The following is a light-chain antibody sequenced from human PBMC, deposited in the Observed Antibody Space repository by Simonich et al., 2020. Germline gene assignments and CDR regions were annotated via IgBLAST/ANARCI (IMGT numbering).Light chain of an antibody. CDR1: SGHSSYA. CDR3: QTWGTGIVV. Sequence: QLVLTQSPSASASLGASVKLTCTLSSGHSSYAIAWHQQQPKKGPRYLMKLNSDGSHSKGDGIPDRFSGSSSGAERYLTISSLQSEDEADYCCQTWGTGIVVFGGGTKLTVL. J-gene: IGLJ2*01. CDR2: LNSDGSH. V-gene: IGLV4-69*01.